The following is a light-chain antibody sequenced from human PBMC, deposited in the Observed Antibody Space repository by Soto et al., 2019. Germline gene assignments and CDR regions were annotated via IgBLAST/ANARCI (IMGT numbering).Light chain of an antibody. CDR1: QSVSSSY. CDR2: GAS. Sequence: EIVLTQSPGTVSLSPGERATLSCRASQSVSSSYLAWYQQKPGQAPRLLMYGASSRATGIPDRFSGSGSGTDFALTISRLEPEDFAVYYCQQYGSSPRTFGQGTKV. CDR3: QQYGSSPRT. J-gene: IGKJ1*01. V-gene: IGKV3-20*01.